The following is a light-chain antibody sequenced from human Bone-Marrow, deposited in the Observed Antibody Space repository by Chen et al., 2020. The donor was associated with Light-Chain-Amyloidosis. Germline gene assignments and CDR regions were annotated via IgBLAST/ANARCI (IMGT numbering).Light chain of an antibody. CDR1: SGSIATNY. Sequence: NFMLTQPHSVSESPGKTGIISCTRSSGSIATNYVQGYQQRPGSSPATVIYEDDQRPSGVPDRFSGAIDRSSNSASLTISGLKTGDEADYSCQSYQCSSQGVFGVGTKLTVL. CDR3: QSYQCSSQGV. V-gene: IGLV6-57*01. CDR2: EDD. J-gene: IGLJ3*02.